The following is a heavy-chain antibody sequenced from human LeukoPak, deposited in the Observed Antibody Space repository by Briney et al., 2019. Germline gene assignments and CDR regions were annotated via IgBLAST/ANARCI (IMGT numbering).Heavy chain of an antibody. J-gene: IGHJ4*02. V-gene: IGHV4-4*02. CDR2: IYHSGTT. D-gene: IGHD2-2*03. CDR3: AREGPGYCSSTSCPQLDY. CDR1: GGSISSTIW. Sequence: SETLSLTCAVSGGSISSTIWWSWVRQPPGKGLEWIGEIYHSGTTNYNPSLKSRVTISVDRSKNQFSLKLSSVTAADTAVYYCAREGPGYCSSTSCPQLDYWGQGTLVTVSS.